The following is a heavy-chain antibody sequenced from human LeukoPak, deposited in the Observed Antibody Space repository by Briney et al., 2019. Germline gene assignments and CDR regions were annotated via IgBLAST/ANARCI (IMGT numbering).Heavy chain of an antibody. Sequence: PGGCLRLSCAASGFTFSAYGIHWVRQAPGKGLEWVAAIWPDGSYKYYADSVKGRFTISRDNSKNTVYLQMNTLRDEDTALYYCARAVGPFDYWGQGTLVTVSS. D-gene: IGHD3-16*01. J-gene: IGHJ4*02. CDR2: IWPDGSYK. V-gene: IGHV3-33*01. CDR1: GFTFSAYG. CDR3: ARAVGPFDY.